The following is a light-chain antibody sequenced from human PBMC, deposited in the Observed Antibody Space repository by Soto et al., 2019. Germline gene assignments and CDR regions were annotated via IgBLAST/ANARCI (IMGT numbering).Light chain of an antibody. CDR1: SSNIGSNY. Sequence: QSVLTQPPSVSAAPGQKVTISCSGSSSNIGSNYVSWYQQLPGTAPKLLIYDNDKRPSGIPDRFSGSKSGTSATLGITGLQAGDEADYYCGTWDTRLSVGYVFGTGTKVTVL. J-gene: IGLJ1*01. CDR3: GTWDTRLSVGYV. V-gene: IGLV1-51*01. CDR2: DND.